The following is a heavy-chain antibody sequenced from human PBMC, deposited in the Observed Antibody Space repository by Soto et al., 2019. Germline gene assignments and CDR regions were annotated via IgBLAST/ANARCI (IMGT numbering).Heavy chain of an antibody. Sequence: QVQLVQSGAEVKKPGASVKVSCKASGYTFTSHYIFWVRQAPGHGLEWMGIINPGVGTTSYAQKLQGRVTMTRXXSXNXXYMEMSSLISEDTAIYYCSRTAGSSSGWYRGVADYWGQGTLVTVSS. CDR1: GYTFTSHY. D-gene: IGHD6-19*01. CDR3: SRTAGSSSGWYRGVADY. V-gene: IGHV1-46*03. CDR2: INPGVGTT. J-gene: IGHJ4*02.